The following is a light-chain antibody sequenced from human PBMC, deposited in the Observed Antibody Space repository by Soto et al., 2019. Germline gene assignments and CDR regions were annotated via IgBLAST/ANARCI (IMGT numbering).Light chain of an antibody. V-gene: IGKV3-15*01. Sequence: EIAMTQSPATWSVSLGERATLSCRASQYISNNLAWYQQRPGQAPSLLIYGASTRATGVPARFSGSGSGTDFLLSISGLQSEDSAVYYCQQYNHWSSITFGQGTRLEIK. CDR2: GAS. CDR3: QQYNHWSSIT. J-gene: IGKJ5*01. CDR1: QYISNN.